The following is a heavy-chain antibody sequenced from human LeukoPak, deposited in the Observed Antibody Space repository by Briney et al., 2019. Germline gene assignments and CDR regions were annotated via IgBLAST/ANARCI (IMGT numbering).Heavy chain of an antibody. V-gene: IGHV4-59*11. CDR3: ARAETGYFYYYYYMDV. Sequence: HSETLSLTCTVSGGSISSHYWSWIRQPPGKGLEWIGYIYYSGSTNYNPSLKSRVTISVDTSKNQFSLKLSSVTAADTAVYYCARAETGYFYYYYYMDVWGKGTTVTVSS. D-gene: IGHD3-9*01. J-gene: IGHJ6*03. CDR2: IYYSGST. CDR1: GGSISSHY.